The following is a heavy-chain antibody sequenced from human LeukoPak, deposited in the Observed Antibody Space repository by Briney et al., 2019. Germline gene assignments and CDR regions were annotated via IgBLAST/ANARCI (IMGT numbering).Heavy chain of an antibody. V-gene: IGHV3-21*01. CDR2: ISSGSSYI. Sequence: PGGSLRLSCAASGFTFSSYSMNWVRQAPGKGLEWVSSISSGSSYIYYADSVKGRFTISRDNAKNSLYLQMNSLRAEDTAVYYCARGQNDYGDWFDPWGQGTLVTVSS. J-gene: IGHJ5*02. CDR1: GFTFSSYS. D-gene: IGHD4-17*01. CDR3: ARGQNDYGDWFDP.